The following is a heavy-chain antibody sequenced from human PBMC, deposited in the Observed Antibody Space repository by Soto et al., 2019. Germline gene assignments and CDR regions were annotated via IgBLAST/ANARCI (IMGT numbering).Heavy chain of an antibody. CDR2: IYHSGST. D-gene: IGHD7-27*01. Sequence: SETLSITCALTGSSLSSDSYSWSWIRQPPGKGLEWIGYIYHSGSTYYNPSLKSRVTISVDRSKNQFSLKLSSVTAADTAVYYCARVPGPWGQGTLVTVSS. CDR3: ARVPGP. J-gene: IGHJ5*02. V-gene: IGHV4-30-2*01. CDR1: GSSLSSDSYS.